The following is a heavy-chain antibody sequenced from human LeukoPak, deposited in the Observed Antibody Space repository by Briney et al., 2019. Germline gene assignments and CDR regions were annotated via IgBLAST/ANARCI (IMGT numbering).Heavy chain of an antibody. CDR2: ISAYNGNT. D-gene: IGHD3-10*01. J-gene: IGHJ6*02. V-gene: IGHV1-18*01. CDR3: ARDNIGAYGSGSYYPTMCSYYYYGMDV. CDR1: GYTFTSYG. Sequence: ASVKVSCKASGYTFTSYGISWVRQAPGQGLEWMGWISAYNGNTNYAQKLQGRVTMTTDTSTSTAYMELRSLRSDDTAVYYCARDNIGAYGSGSYYPTMCSYYYYGMDVWGQGTTVTVSS.